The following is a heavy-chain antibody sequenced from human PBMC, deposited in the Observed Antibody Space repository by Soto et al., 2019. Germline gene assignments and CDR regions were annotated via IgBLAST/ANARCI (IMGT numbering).Heavy chain of an antibody. V-gene: IGHV1-69*13. CDR3: ARESRDYGGNSLCFDP. CDR2: IIPIFGTA. Sequence: SVKVSCKASGGTFSSYAISWVRQAPGQGLEWMGGIIPIFGTANYAQKFQGRVTITADESTSTAYMELSSLRSEDTAVYYCARESRDYGGNSLCFDPWGQGTLVTVSS. CDR1: GGTFSSYA. D-gene: IGHD4-17*01. J-gene: IGHJ5*02.